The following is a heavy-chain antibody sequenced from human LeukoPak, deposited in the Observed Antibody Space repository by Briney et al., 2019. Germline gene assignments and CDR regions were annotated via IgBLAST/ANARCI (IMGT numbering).Heavy chain of an antibody. CDR2: TFYSGST. J-gene: IGHJ2*01. V-gene: IGHV4-59*01. CDR3: ARRTYFDL. Sequence: SETLSLTCTVSGGSISCYYWSWIRQPPGKGLEWIGYTFYSGSTNYNPSLKSRVTISVDPSKNQFSLKLSSVTAADTAVYYCARRTYFDLWGRGTLVTVSS. CDR1: GGSISCYY.